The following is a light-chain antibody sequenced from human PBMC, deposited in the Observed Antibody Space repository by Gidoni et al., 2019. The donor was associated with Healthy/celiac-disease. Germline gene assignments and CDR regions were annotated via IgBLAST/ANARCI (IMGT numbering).Light chain of an antibody. V-gene: IGKV3-20*01. CDR2: GAS. Sequence: SCRASQSVSSSYLAWYQQKPGQAPRLLIYGASSRATGIPDRFSGSGSGTDFTLTISRLEPEDFAVYYCQQYGSSPQITFGQXTRLEIK. J-gene: IGKJ5*01. CDR3: QQYGSSPQIT. CDR1: QSVSSSY.